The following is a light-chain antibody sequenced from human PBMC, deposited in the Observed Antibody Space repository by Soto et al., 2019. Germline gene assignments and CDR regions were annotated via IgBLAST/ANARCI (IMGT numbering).Light chain of an antibody. CDR2: EVT. CDR3: SSYTSSGAQV. CDR1: SSDVGGYKY. J-gene: IGLJ1*01. Sequence: QSALTQPASVSGSPGQSITISCTGTSSDVGGYKYVSWYQLHPGKAPKLMVFEVTTRPSGVSNRFSGSKSGNTASLTISGLQAEDEAHYYCSSYTSSGAQVFGTGTKLTVL. V-gene: IGLV2-14*01.